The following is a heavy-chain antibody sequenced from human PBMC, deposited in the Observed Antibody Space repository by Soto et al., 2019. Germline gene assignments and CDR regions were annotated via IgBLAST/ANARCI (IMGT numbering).Heavy chain of an antibody. V-gene: IGHV3-30-3*01. D-gene: IGHD3-22*01. CDR3: ARVILIDYDSSGFDY. CDR2: ISYDGSNK. Sequence: PGGSLRLSCAASGFTFSSYAMHWVRQAPGKGLEWVAVISYDGSNKYYADSVKGRFTISRDNSKNTLYLQMNSLRAEDTAVYYCARVILIDYDSSGFDYWGQGTLVTVSS. J-gene: IGHJ4*02. CDR1: GFTFSSYA.